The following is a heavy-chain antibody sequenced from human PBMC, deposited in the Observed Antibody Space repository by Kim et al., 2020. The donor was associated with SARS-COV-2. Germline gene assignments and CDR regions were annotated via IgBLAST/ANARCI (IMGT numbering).Heavy chain of an antibody. Sequence: GGSLRLSCAASGFTFSIYAMHWVRQAPGKGLEWVAVISYDGSNKYYADSVKGRVTISRDNSKNTLYLQMNSLRAEDTAVYYCARAYTYYYDSSGLSDMDVRGIGTTVTVSS. D-gene: IGHD3-22*01. V-gene: IGHV3-30-3*01. CDR2: ISYDGSNK. J-gene: IGHJ6*03. CDR3: ARAYTYYYDSSGLSDMDV. CDR1: GFTFSIYA.